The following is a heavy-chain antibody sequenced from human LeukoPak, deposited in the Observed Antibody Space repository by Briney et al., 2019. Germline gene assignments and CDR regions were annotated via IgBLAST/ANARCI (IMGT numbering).Heavy chain of an antibody. V-gene: IGHV3-48*03. CDR3: AIAPYYYDSSGYCS. CDR1: GFTFSSYE. D-gene: IGHD3-22*01. Sequence: GGSLRLSCAASGFTFSSYEMNWVRQAPGKGLELVSYISSSGSTIYYADSVKGRFTISRDNAKNSLYLQMNSLRAEDTAVYYCAIAPYYYDSSGYCSWGQGTLVTVSS. CDR2: ISSSGSTI. J-gene: IGHJ4*02.